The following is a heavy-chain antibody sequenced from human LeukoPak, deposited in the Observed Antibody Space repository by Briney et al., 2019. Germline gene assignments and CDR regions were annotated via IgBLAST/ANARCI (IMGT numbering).Heavy chain of an antibody. Sequence: ASVKVSCKASGYTFTSYDINWVRQAPGQGLEWMGWINPNSGGTNYAQKFQGRVTMTRDTSISTAYMELSRLRSDDTAVYYCARELPYYYGSGSSDGNYWGQGTLVTVSS. D-gene: IGHD3-10*01. J-gene: IGHJ4*02. CDR1: GYTFTSYD. CDR3: ARELPYYYGSGSSDGNY. V-gene: IGHV1-2*02. CDR2: INPNSGGT.